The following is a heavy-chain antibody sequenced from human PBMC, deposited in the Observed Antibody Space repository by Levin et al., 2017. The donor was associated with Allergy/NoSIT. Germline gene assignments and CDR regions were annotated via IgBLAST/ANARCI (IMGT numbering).Heavy chain of an antibody. V-gene: IGHV3-21*01. CDR2: ISSNSVYI. Sequence: GGSLRLSCAASGFSFSGYNMNWVRQAPGKGLEWVASISSNSVYIFYADSLKGRFSISRDNAKNSLYLQVNSLRAEDTAVYYCASGGSGWPFDNWGQGTLVTVSS. CDR3: ASGGSGWPFDN. D-gene: IGHD6-19*01. J-gene: IGHJ4*02. CDR1: GFSFSGYN.